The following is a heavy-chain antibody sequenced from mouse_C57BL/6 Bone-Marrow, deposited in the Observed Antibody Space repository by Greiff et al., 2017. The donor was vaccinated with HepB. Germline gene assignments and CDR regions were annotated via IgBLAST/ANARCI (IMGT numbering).Heavy chain of an antibody. CDR2: ISSGSSTI. D-gene: IGHD1-1*01. V-gene: IGHV5-17*01. CDR1: GFTFSDYG. CDR3: ARHYYGSSAWFAY. J-gene: IGHJ3*01. Sequence: EVQGVESGGGLVKPGGSLKLSCTASGFTFSDYGMHWVRQAPEKGLEWVAYISSGSSTIYYADTVKGRFTISRDNAKNTLFLQMTSLRSEDTAMYYCARHYYGSSAWFAYWGQGTLVTVSA.